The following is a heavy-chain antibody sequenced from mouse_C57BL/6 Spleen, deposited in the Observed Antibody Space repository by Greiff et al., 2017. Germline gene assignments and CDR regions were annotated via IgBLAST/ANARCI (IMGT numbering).Heavy chain of an antibody. Sequence: QVQLQQSGAELVRPGASVTLSCKASGYTFTDYEMHWVKQTPVHGLEWIGAIDPETGGTAYNQKFKGKAILTADKSSSTAYMELRSLTSEDSAVYYCTRLYYGSSYGYYAMDYWGQGTSVTVSS. V-gene: IGHV1-15*01. D-gene: IGHD1-1*01. CDR1: GYTFTDYE. CDR3: TRLYYGSSYGYYAMDY. CDR2: IDPETGGT. J-gene: IGHJ4*01.